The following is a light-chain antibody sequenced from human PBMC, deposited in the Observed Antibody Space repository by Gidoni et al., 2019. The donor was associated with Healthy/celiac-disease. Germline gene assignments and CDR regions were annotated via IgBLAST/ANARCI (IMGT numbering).Light chain of an antibody. CDR1: QIISTY. CDR2: AAS. J-gene: IGKJ1*01. V-gene: IGKV1-39*01. Sequence: DIQMTQSPSSLSASVGDRVTITCRTSQIISTYLNWYQQRPGKAPNLLIYAASSLQSGVPSRFSGSGSGTDFTLTINSLQPEDFATYYCQQSYSAPWTFGQGTTVDIK. CDR3: QQSYSAPWT.